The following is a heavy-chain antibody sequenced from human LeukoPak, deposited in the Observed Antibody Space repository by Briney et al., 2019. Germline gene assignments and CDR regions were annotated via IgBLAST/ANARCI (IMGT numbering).Heavy chain of an antibody. CDR3: ARFGTDLDY. V-gene: IGHV4-39*01. Sequence: SECLSLTCTVSGGSISSSSYYWGWIRQPPGKGLEWIGSIYYSGSTYYNPSLKSRVTISVDTSKNQFSLKLSSVTAADTAVYYCARFGTDLDYWGQGTLVTVSS. D-gene: IGHD3-10*01. J-gene: IGHJ4*02. CDR2: IYYSGST. CDR1: GGSISSSSYY.